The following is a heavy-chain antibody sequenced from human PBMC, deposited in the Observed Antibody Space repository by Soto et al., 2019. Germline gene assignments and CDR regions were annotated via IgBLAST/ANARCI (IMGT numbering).Heavy chain of an antibody. J-gene: IGHJ4*02. CDR3: ASQIYDSDTGPNFQYYFDS. CDR1: GYSFAGYW. Sequence: GESLKISCKGSGYSFAGYWITWVRQEPGKGLEWMGRIDPSDSQTYYSPSFRGHVTISVTKSITTVFLQWSSLRASDTAMYYCASQIYDSDTGPNFQYYFDSWGQGTPVTVSS. D-gene: IGHD3-22*01. CDR2: IDPSDSQT. V-gene: IGHV5-10-1*01.